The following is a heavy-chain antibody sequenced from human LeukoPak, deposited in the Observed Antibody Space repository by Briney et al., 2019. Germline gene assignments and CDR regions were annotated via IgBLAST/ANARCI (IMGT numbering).Heavy chain of an antibody. J-gene: IGHJ4*02. D-gene: IGHD1-1*01. Sequence: SSETLSLTCTVSGGSIRGSSYYWGWIRQPPGKGLEWIGSIYYSGSTYYNPSLKSRVTISVDTSKNQFSLKLSSVTAADTAVYYCAREGNWNDQVDYWGQGTLVTVSS. CDR2: IYYSGST. CDR3: AREGNWNDQVDY. CDR1: GGSIRGSSYY. V-gene: IGHV4-39*07.